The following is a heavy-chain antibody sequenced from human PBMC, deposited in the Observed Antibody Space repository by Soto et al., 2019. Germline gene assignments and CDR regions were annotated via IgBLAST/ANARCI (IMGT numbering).Heavy chain of an antibody. J-gene: IGHJ4*02. D-gene: IGHD3-16*01. CDR1: GFTFSSYG. V-gene: IGHV3-30*18. Sequence: QVQLVESGGGVVQPGRSLRLSCAASGFTFSSYGMHWVRQAPGKGLEWVAVISYDGSNKYYADSVKGRFTISRDNSKNTLYLQMNSLRAEDTAVYYCAKDMGGSRWLLDYWGQGTLVTVSS. CDR3: AKDMGGSRWLLDY. CDR2: ISYDGSNK.